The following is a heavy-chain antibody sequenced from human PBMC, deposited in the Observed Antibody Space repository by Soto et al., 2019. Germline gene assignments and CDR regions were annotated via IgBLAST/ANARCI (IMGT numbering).Heavy chain of an antibody. CDR2: IVVGSGNT. J-gene: IGHJ6*02. Sequence: SVKVSCKASGFTFTSSAVQWVRQARGQRLEWIGWIVVGSGNTNYAQKFQERVTITRDMSTSTAYMELSSLRSEDTAVYYCAAPSAYYYGMDVWGQGTTVTVSS. CDR1: GFTFTSSA. CDR3: AAPSAYYYGMDV. V-gene: IGHV1-58*01.